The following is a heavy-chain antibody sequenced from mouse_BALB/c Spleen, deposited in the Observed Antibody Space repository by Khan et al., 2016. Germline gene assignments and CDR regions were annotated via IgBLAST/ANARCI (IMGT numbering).Heavy chain of an antibody. CDR1: GFNIKDTY. CDR3: ARGAGTDWYFDV. J-gene: IGHJ1*01. V-gene: IGHV14-3*02. CDR2: IDPANGNT. D-gene: IGHD4-1*01. Sequence: VQLQQPGAELVKPGASVKLSCTASGFNIKDTYMHWVKQRPEQGLEWIGRIDPANGNTKYDPKFQGKATITADTSSNTAYLQLSSLTSEDTAVSYYARGAGTDWYFDVWGAGTTVTVSS.